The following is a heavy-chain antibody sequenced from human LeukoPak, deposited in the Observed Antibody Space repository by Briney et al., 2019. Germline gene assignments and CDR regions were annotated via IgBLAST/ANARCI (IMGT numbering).Heavy chain of an antibody. V-gene: IGHV4-34*08. D-gene: IGHD6-19*01. J-gene: IGHJ4*02. CDR1: GGTFSGYY. CDR2: INQSGRT. Sequence: SETLSLTCGVYGGTFSGYYWSWIRQPPGRGLEWIGEINQSGRTNYNPSLKSRVTISVDTSKNQFSLKLTSVTAADTGVYYCATKHSVAVAANPPYFDYWGQGTLVSVSS. CDR3: ATKHSVAVAANPPYFDY.